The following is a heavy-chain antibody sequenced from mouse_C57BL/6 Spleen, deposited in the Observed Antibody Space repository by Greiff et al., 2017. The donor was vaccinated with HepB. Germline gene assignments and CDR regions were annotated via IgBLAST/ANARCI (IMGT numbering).Heavy chain of an antibody. CDR1: GYAFSSYW. V-gene: IGHV1-80*01. J-gene: IGHJ2*01. CDR3: ARRDGDEERGYFDY. D-gene: IGHD3-3*01. CDR2: IYPGDGDT. Sequence: VQLQQSGAELVKPGASVKISCKASGYAFSSYWMNWVKQRPGKGLEWIGQIYPGDGDTNYNGKFKGKATLTADKSSSTAYMQLSSLTSEDSAVYFCARRDGDEERGYFDYWGQGTTLTVSS.